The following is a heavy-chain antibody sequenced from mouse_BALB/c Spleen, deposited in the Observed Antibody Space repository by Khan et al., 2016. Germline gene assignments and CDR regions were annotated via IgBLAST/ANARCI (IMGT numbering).Heavy chain of an antibody. CDR2: ISYSGST. CDR3: ARTYYYGSSPWYFDV. Sequence: EVQLQESGPGLVKPSQSLSLTCTVAGYSITSDYAWNWIRQFPGNKLEWMGYISYSGSTSYNPSLKSRISITRDTSKNQFFLQLNSVTTRDTASYYCARTYYYGSSPWYFDVGGAGTTVTVSS. J-gene: IGHJ1*01. CDR1: GYSITSDYA. D-gene: IGHD1-1*01. V-gene: IGHV3-2*02.